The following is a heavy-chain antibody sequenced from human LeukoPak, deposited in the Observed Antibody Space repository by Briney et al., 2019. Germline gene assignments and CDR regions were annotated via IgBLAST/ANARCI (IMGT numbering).Heavy chain of an antibody. J-gene: IGHJ4*02. V-gene: IGHV1-46*01. CDR1: GGTFSSYA. CDR2: INPSGGST. Sequence: ASVKVSCTASGGTFSSYAISWVRQAPGQELEWMGIINPSGGSTSYAQKFQGRVTMTRDTSTSTVYMELSSLRSEDTAVYYCAREGGAFDYWGQGTLVTVSS. CDR3: AREGGAFDY. D-gene: IGHD2-21*01.